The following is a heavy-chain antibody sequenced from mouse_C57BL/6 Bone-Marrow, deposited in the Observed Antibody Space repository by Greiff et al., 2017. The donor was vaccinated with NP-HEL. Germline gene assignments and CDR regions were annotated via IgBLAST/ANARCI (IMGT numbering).Heavy chain of an antibody. CDR1: GFSLTSYG. J-gene: IGHJ4*01. CDR3: ARKGGYYGSRLYAMDY. V-gene: IGHV2-2*01. D-gene: IGHD1-1*01. Sequence: QVQLQQSGPGLVQPSQSLSITCTVSGFSLTSYGVHWVRQSPGKGLEWLGVIWSGGSTDYNAAFISRLSISKDNSKSQVFFKMNSLQADDTAIYYCARKGGYYGSRLYAMDYWGQGTSVTVSS. CDR2: IWSGGST.